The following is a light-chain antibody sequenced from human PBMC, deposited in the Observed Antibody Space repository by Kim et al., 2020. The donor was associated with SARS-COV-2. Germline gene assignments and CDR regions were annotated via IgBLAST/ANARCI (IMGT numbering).Light chain of an antibody. CDR3: QQYGRSPYT. J-gene: IGKJ2*01. CDR1: QSVSSSF. Sequence: LSPGERATLSCRASQSVSSSFLAWYQQKPGQAPRLLIYGASSRATDIPDRFTGSGSGTDFTLTISRLEPEDFAVYYCQQYGRSPYTFGQGTKLEI. V-gene: IGKV3-20*01. CDR2: GAS.